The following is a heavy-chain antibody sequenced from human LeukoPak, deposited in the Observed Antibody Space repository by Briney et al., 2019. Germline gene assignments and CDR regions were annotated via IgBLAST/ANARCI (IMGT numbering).Heavy chain of an antibody. CDR3: AREMLVIPAAVDY. CDR1: GFTFSDYY. Sequence: GGSLRLSCAASGFTFSDYYMSWIRQAPGKGLEWVSYISSSGSTIYYADSVKGRFTISRDNAKNSVHLQVNSLRAEDTAVYYCAREMLVIPAAVDYWGQGTLVTVSS. J-gene: IGHJ4*02. CDR2: ISSSGSTI. D-gene: IGHD2-2*01. V-gene: IGHV3-11*04.